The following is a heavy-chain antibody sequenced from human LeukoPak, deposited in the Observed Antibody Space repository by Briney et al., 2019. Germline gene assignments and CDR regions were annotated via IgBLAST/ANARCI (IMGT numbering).Heavy chain of an antibody. CDR3: AKDKGRRSWNYVAGIHSGAFDI. D-gene: IGHD1-7*01. V-gene: IGHV3-23*01. Sequence: GGSLRLSCAASGFTFSSYAMSWVRQAPGKGLEWVSAISGSGGSTYYADSVKGRFTISRDNSKNTLYLQMNSLRAEDTAVYYCAKDKGRRSWNYVAGIHSGAFDIWGQGTMVTVSS. CDR2: ISGSGGST. CDR1: GFTFSSYA. J-gene: IGHJ3*02.